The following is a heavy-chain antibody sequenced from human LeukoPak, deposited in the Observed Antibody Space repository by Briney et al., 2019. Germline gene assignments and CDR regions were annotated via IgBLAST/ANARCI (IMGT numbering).Heavy chain of an antibody. V-gene: IGHV4-59*01. D-gene: IGHD1-1*01. CDR1: GGSISSYQ. CDR3: ARDLGWNRVYDI. CDR2: IQDSVTT. Sequence: PSETLSLTCTVSGGSISSYQWCWIRHPPRKGLEWIGYIQDSVTTNSNPSHNRRLTMSLDTSKNEFSVNLRSVSAADRAVYYCARDLGWNRVYDIWGEGTMVSVSS. J-gene: IGHJ3*02.